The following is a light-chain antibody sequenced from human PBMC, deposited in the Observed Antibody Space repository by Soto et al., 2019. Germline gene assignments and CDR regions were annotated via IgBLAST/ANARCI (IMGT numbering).Light chain of an antibody. CDR1: QSVSRY. V-gene: IGKV3-11*01. J-gene: IGKJ1*01. Sequence: EIVLTQSPATLSLSPGERATLSCRASQSVSRYLDWYQQKPGQAPRLLIYDASNRATGIPARFSGSGSGTEFTLTISSLQPDDFATYYCQHYNSYSEAFGQGTKVDIK. CDR3: QHYNSYSEA. CDR2: DAS.